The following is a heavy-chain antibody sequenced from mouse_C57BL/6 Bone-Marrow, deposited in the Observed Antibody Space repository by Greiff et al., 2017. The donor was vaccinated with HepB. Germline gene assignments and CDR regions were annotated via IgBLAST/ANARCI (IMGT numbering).Heavy chain of an antibody. CDR3: ARDFTTVVAPYAMDY. CDR2: IDPSDSYT. CDR1: GYTFTSYW. J-gene: IGHJ4*01. V-gene: IGHV1-50*01. D-gene: IGHD1-1*01. Sequence: VQLQQPGAEFVKPGASVKLSCKASGYTFTSYWMQWVKQRPGQGLEWIGEIDPSDSYTNYNQKFKGKATLTVDTSSSTAYMQLSSLTSEDSAVYYCARDFTTVVAPYAMDYWGEGTSVTVSS.